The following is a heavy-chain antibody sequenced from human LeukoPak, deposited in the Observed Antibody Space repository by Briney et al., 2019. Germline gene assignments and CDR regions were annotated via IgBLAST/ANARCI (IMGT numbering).Heavy chain of an antibody. D-gene: IGHD6-19*01. CDR3: AKSGGGYSSGWFY. CDR1: GFTFGSYG. J-gene: IGHJ4*02. CDR2: IRSDGSNK. V-gene: IGHV3-30*02. Sequence: GGSLRLSCAASGFTFGSYGMHWLRQAPGKGLEGVTFIRSDGSNKYYADSVKGRFTISRDNSKNTLYLQMNSLRAEDTAVYYCAKSGGGYSSGWFYWGQGTLVTVSS.